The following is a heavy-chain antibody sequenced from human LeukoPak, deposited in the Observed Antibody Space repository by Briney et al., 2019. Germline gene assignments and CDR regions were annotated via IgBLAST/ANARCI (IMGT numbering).Heavy chain of an antibody. CDR1: GGSFSGYY. CDR2: INHSGST. J-gene: IGHJ4*02. Sequence: SETLSLTCAVYGGSFSGYYWSWIRQPPGKGLEWIGEINHSGSTNYNPSLKSRVTISVDTSKNQFSLKLSSVTAADTAVYYCARHSRDGYNPDYWGQGTLVTVSS. D-gene: IGHD5-12*01. CDR3: ARHSRDGYNPDY. V-gene: IGHV4-34*01.